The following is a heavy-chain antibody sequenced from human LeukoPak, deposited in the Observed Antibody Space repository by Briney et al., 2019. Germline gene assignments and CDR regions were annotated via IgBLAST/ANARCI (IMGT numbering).Heavy chain of an antibody. Sequence: GGSLRLSCAASGFTFSSYAMSWVRQAPGKGLEWVSTISGSGGRTYYADSVKGRFTISRDNSNNTLSLQMNSLRAEDTAVYYCAKDYSYSSSSFDYWGQGTLVTVSS. D-gene: IGHD6-6*01. CDR1: GFTFSSYA. CDR2: ISGSGGRT. CDR3: AKDYSYSSSSFDY. V-gene: IGHV3-23*01. J-gene: IGHJ4*02.